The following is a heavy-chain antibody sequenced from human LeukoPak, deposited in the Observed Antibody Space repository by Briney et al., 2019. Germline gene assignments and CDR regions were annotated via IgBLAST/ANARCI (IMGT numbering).Heavy chain of an antibody. CDR2: ISGSGGST. J-gene: IGHJ4*02. D-gene: IGHD2-21*02. CDR3: AKSFRDCGGDCYSDY. CDR1: AFTFSSYA. Sequence: PGGSLRLSCAASAFTFSSYAMSWVRQAPGKGLEWVSAISGSGGSTYYADSVKDRFTISRDNSKNTLYLQMNSLRAEDTAVYYCAKSFRDCGGDCYSDYWGQGTLVTVSS. V-gene: IGHV3-23*01.